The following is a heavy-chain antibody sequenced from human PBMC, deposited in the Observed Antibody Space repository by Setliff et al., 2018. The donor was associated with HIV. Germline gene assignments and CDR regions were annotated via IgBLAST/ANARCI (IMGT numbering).Heavy chain of an antibody. CDR3: ARGGAFCGRDSCYYLDY. CDR2: IYTNGST. J-gene: IGHJ4*02. CDR1: GGSISSYF. D-gene: IGHD2-21*02. Sequence: SETLSLTCTVSGGSISSYFWSWIRQPPGKGLEWIGYIYTNGSTNYNPSLKSQASISVDTSRNEFSLKLSSVTAADTAVYFCARGGAFCGRDSCYYLDYWGQGNPVTVSS. V-gene: IGHV4-4*08.